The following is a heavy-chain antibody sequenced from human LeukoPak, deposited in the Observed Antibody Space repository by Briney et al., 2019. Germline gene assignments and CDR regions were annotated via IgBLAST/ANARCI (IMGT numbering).Heavy chain of an antibody. J-gene: IGHJ6*02. D-gene: IGHD3-10*01. CDR2: INPNSGGT. CDR3: ARDWRFGEGLLVWGMDV. Sequence: ASVTVSFKASGYTFTGYYMHWVRQAPGQGLEWMGWINPNSGGTNYAQKFQGRVTMTRDTSISTAYMELSRLRSDDTAVYYCARDWRFGEGLLVWGMDVWGQGTTVTVSS. CDR1: GYTFTGYY. V-gene: IGHV1-2*02.